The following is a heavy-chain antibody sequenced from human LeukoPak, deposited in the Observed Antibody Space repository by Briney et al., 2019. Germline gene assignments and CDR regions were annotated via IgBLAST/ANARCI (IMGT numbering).Heavy chain of an antibody. Sequence: GGSLRLSCAASGFTFTNAWMSWVCQAPGKGLEWVSVIYSGGSTYYADSVKGRFTISRNNSKNTLYLQMNSLRAEDTAVYYCARDFLITFGGVIAPPDYWGQGTLVTVSS. CDR1: GFTFTNAW. CDR3: ARDFLITFGGVIAPPDY. D-gene: IGHD3-16*02. CDR2: IYSGGST. J-gene: IGHJ4*02. V-gene: IGHV3-66*02.